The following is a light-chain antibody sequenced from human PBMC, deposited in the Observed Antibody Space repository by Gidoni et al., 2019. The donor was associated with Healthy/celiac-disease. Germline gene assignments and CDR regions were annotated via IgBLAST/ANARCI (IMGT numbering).Light chain of an antibody. Sequence: EIVMTQSPATLSVSPGERATLSCRASQSVSSNLAWYQQKPGQAPRLLIYGASTRATGITARFSGSGSGTEFTLTISSLQSEDFAVYYCQQYNNWPWGTFGQGTKVEIK. V-gene: IGKV3-15*01. CDR3: QQYNNWPWGT. CDR1: QSVSSN. J-gene: IGKJ1*01. CDR2: GAS.